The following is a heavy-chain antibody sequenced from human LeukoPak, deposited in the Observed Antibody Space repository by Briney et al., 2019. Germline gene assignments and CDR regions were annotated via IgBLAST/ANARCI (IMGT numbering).Heavy chain of an antibody. J-gene: IGHJ5*01. CDR1: GGSFSGYY. CDR3: ARGYCSGGSCPTYNWFDP. V-gene: IGHV4-34*01. D-gene: IGHD2-15*01. Sequence: SETLSLTCAVYGGSFSGYYWSWIRQPPGKGLEWIGEINHSGSTNYNPSLKSRVTISVDTSKNQFSLKLSSVTAADTAVYYCARGYCSGGSCPTYNWFDPWGKGTTVTVSS. CDR2: INHSGST.